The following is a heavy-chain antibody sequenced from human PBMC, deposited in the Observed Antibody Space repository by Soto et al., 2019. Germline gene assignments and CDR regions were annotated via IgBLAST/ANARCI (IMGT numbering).Heavy chain of an antibody. J-gene: IGHJ6*02. CDR2: FDPEDGET. Sequence: ASVKVSCKVSGYTLTELSMHWVRQAPGKGLEWMGGFDPEDGETIYAQKFQGRVTMTEDTSTDTAYMELSSLRSEDTAVYYCATSLVSRVGASDYNGKDVWGQVTTVTASS. D-gene: IGHD1-26*01. V-gene: IGHV1-24*01. CDR3: ATSLVSRVGASDYNGKDV. CDR1: GYTLTELS.